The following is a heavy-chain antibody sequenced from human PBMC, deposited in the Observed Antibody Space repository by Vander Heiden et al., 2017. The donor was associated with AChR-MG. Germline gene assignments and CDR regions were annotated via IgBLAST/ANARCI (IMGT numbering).Heavy chain of an antibody. J-gene: IGHJ4*02. CDR3: ARHVRNSGSYYRLGYFDY. V-gene: IGHV4-39*01. CDR2: IYYSGST. Sequence: QLQLQESGPGLVKPSETLSLTCTVSGGSISSSSYYWGWIRQPPGKGLEWIGSIYYSGSTYYNPSLKSRVTISVDTSKNQFSLKLSSVTAADTAVYYCARHVRNSGSYYRLGYFDYWGQGTLVTVSS. CDR1: GGSISSSSYY. D-gene: IGHD1-26*01.